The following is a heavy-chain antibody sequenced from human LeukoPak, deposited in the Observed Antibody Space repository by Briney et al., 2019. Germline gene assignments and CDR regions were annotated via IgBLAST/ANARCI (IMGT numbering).Heavy chain of an antibody. CDR3: ARGGKIPLVGTRSSQYFQH. D-gene: IGHD1-1*01. V-gene: IGHV3-30*02. Sequence: GGSLRLSCAASGFTFSSYGMHWVRQAPGKGLEWVAFIRYDGRNNYYADSVKGRFTISRDNSKNTLYLQMNSLRPEDTAVYYCARGGKIPLVGTRSSQYFQHWGQGTLVTVSS. CDR2: IRYDGRNN. CDR1: GFTFSSYG. J-gene: IGHJ1*01.